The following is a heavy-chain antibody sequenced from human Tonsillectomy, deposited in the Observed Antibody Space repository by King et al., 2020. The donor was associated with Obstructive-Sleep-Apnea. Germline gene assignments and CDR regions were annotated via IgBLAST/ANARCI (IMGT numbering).Heavy chain of an antibody. D-gene: IGHD1-26*01. V-gene: IGHV3-48*04. J-gene: IGHJ6*02. CDR1: GFTFSDYS. Sequence: QLVQSGGGLVQPGGSLRLSCAASGFTFSDYSMNWVRQAPGKGLEWVSFISSTSTTIYYADSVKGRFTISRDNAKNSLYLQMNSLRAEDTAVYYCARDGDSGSRNYYYYGMDVWGQGTTVTVSS. CDR3: ARDGDSGSRNYYYYGMDV. CDR2: ISSTSTTI.